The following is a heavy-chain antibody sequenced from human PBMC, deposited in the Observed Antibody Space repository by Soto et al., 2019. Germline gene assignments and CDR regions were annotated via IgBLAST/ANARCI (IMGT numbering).Heavy chain of an antibody. Sequence: QVQLVQSGAEVKKPGSSVNVSCKASGGTFSSYAISWVRQAPGQGLEWMGGMIPIFVTANYAQKFQGRVKLPADESTSTAYMELSSLRCEDTAVYYCARAVRGVAWDAFAIWGQGTMVTVSS. D-gene: IGHD3-10*01. J-gene: IGHJ3*02. CDR2: MIPIFVTA. CDR3: ARAVRGVAWDAFAI. V-gene: IGHV1-69*01. CDR1: GGTFSSYA.